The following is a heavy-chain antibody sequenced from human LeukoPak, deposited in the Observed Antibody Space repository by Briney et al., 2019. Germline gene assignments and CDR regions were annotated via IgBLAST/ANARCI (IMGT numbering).Heavy chain of an antibody. Sequence: KASETLSLTCTVSGGSISSSSYYWGWIRQPPGKGLEWIGSIYYSGSTYYNPSLKSRVTISVDTSKNQFSLKLSSVTAADTAVYYCARVQIISVYGDYYYGMDVWGQGTTVTVSS. V-gene: IGHV4-39*07. J-gene: IGHJ6*02. CDR3: ARVQIISVYGDYYYGMDV. CDR2: IYYSGST. D-gene: IGHD4-17*01. CDR1: GGSISSSSYY.